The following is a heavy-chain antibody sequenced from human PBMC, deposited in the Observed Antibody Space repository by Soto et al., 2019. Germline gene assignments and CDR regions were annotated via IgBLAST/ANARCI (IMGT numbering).Heavy chain of an antibody. D-gene: IGHD6-13*01. CDR2: IIPIFGTA. V-gene: IGHV1-69*13. CDR1: GGTFSSYA. Sequence: SVKVSCKASGGTFSSYAISWVRQAPGQGLEWMGGIIPIFGTANYAQKFQGRVTITADESTSTAYMELSSLRSEDTAVYYCARDYEIIAAVDYYGMDVWGQGTTVTVSS. CDR3: ARDYEIIAAVDYYGMDV. J-gene: IGHJ6*02.